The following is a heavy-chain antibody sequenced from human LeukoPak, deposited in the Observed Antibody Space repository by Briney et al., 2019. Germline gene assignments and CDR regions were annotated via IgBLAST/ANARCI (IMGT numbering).Heavy chain of an antibody. V-gene: IGHV3-64*01. CDR3: ARGSLAGSFDY. J-gene: IGHJ4*02. CDR2: ISSNGGST. Sequence: PGGSLRLSCAASGFTFSSYAMHWVRQAPGKRLEYVSAISSNGGSTYYANSVKGRFTISRDNSKNTLYLQMGSLRAEDMAVYYCARGSLAGSFDYWGQGTLVTVSS. D-gene: IGHD6-19*01. CDR1: GFTFSSYA.